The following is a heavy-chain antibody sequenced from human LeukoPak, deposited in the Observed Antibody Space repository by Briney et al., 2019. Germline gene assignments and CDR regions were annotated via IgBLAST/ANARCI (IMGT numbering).Heavy chain of an antibody. CDR2: ISGSGDRT. CDR3: AKAEFIAAALDY. CDR1: GFPFSSYP. Sequence: PGGSLSLSCAVSGFPFSSYPMSWVRQAPGKGLEWVSAISGSGDRTYYADAVKRRFTTSRDNSKNTLYLQMNSLRAEDTAVYYCAKAEFIAAALDYWGKGTLVTVSS. J-gene: IGHJ4*02. V-gene: IGHV3-23*01. D-gene: IGHD6-13*01.